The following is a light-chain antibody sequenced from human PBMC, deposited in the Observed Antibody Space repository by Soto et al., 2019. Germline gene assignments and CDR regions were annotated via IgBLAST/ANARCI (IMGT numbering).Light chain of an antibody. Sequence: EIVLTQSPATLSLSPGERVTLSCRASQSISSYLGWYQQKPDQAPRLLIYDASNRATGIPARFSGSGSGTDFTLTISSLEPEDFAVYYCQQRGKWPLTFGGGTKVEIK. J-gene: IGKJ4*01. V-gene: IGKV3-11*01. CDR2: DAS. CDR3: QQRGKWPLT. CDR1: QSISSY.